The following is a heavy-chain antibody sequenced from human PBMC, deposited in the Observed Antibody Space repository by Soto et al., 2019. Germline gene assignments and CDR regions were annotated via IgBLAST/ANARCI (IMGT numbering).Heavy chain of an antibody. V-gene: IGHV4-30-2*01. CDR1: GGSTSSGGHS. Sequence: PSETLSLTCAVSGGSTSSGGHSWSWIRQPPGKGLEWIGYIYHSGSTYYNPSLKSRVTISVDRSKKQFSLKLSSVTAADTAVYYCARADSKEVWFDPWGQGTLVTVSS. J-gene: IGHJ5*02. CDR3: ARADSKEVWFDP. CDR2: IYHSGST. D-gene: IGHD4-4*01.